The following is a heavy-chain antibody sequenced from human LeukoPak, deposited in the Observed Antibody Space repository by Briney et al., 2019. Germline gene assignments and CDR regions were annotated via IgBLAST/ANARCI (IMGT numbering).Heavy chain of an antibody. Sequence: SETLSLTCTVSGYSISSGYYWGWIRQPPGKGLEWIGSIYHSGSTYYNPSLKSRVTISVDTSKNQFSLKLSSVTAADTAVYYCARAGYGDYRFDYWGQGTLVTVSS. V-gene: IGHV4-38-2*02. D-gene: IGHD4-17*01. CDR3: ARAGYGDYRFDY. CDR2: IYHSGST. CDR1: GYSISSGYY. J-gene: IGHJ4*02.